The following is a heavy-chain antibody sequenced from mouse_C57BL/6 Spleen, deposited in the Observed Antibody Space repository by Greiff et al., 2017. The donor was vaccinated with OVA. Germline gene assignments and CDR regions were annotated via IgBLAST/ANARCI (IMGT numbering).Heavy chain of an antibody. Sequence: QVQLKQPGAELVKPGASVKLSCKASGYTFTSYWMHWVKQRPGQGLEWIGMIHPTSGSTNYNEKFKSKATLTVDKSSSTAYMQLSSLTSDDSAVYYYARSRDGCSDWYFDVWGKGTTVTVSS. D-gene: IGHD2-3*01. J-gene: IGHJ1*03. CDR2: IHPTSGST. V-gene: IGHV1-64*01. CDR1: GYTFTSYW. CDR3: ARSRDGCSDWYFDV.